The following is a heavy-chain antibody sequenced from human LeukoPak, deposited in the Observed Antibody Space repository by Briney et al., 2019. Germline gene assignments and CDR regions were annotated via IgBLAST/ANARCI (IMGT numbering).Heavy chain of an antibody. D-gene: IGHD3-10*02. CDR2: ISSSSSYI. Sequence: PGGSLRLSCAASGFTFSSTYSMTWVRQAPGKGLEWVSSISSSSSYIYYADSVKGRFTISRDNAKNSLYLQMNSLRAEDTAVYYCAELGITMIGGVWGKGTTVTISS. V-gene: IGHV3-21*01. CDR3: AELGITMIGGV. J-gene: IGHJ6*04. CDR1: GFTFSSTYS.